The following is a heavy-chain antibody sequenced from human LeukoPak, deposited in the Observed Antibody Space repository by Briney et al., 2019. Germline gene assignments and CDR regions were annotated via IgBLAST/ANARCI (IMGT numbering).Heavy chain of an antibody. Sequence: SETLSLTCAVYGGSFSGYYWSWIRQPPGKGLEWIGEINHSGSTNTNPSPKSRVTISVDTSKNQFSLKLSSVTAADTAVYYCARADILTGYYPGDWFDPWGQGTLVTVSS. V-gene: IGHV4-34*01. CDR2: INHSGST. J-gene: IGHJ5*02. CDR1: GGSFSGYY. D-gene: IGHD3-9*01. CDR3: ARADILTGYYPGDWFDP.